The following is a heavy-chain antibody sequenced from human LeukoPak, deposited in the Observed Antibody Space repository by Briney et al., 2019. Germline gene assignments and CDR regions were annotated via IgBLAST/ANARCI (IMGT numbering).Heavy chain of an antibody. D-gene: IGHD5-12*01. CDR3: ARPEGLRGFKY. V-gene: IGHV4-34*01. CDR1: GGSFSGYY. J-gene: IGHJ4*02. Sequence: SETLSLTCAVYGGSFSGYYWSWIRQPPGKGLEWIGEINHSGSTNYNPSLKSRVTISVDTSKNQFSLKLSSVTAADTAVYYCARPEGLRGFKYWGQATLVSVCS. CDR2: INHSGST.